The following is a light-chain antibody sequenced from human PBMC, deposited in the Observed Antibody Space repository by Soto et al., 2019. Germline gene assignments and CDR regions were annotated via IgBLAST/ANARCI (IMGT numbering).Light chain of an antibody. J-gene: IGKJ4*01. V-gene: IGKV3-15*01. CDR1: QSVSSN. Sequence: EIVMTQSPATLSVSPGERATLSCRASQSVSSNLAWYQQKPGQAPRLLIYGASTRATGIPARFSVSGSGTEFTLTISSLQSEDFAVYYCQQRTDWPLTFGGGTKVDIK. CDR3: QQRTDWPLT. CDR2: GAS.